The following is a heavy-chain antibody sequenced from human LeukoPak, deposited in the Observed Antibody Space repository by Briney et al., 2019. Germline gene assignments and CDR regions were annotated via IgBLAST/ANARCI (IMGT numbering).Heavy chain of an antibody. Sequence: GGSLRLSCAASGFTFSSYWMSWVRQAPGKGLEWVANIKQDGSEKYYVDSVKGRFTISRDNAKNSLYLQMNSLRAEDTAVYYRARVGPGGSMVRGVICLDYWGQGTLVTVSS. V-gene: IGHV3-7*01. CDR2: IKQDGSEK. D-gene: IGHD3-10*01. CDR1: GFTFSSYW. CDR3: ARVGPGGSMVRGVICLDY. J-gene: IGHJ4*02.